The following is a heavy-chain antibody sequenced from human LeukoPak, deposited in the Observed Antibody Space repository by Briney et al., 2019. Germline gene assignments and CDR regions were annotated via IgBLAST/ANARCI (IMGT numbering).Heavy chain of an antibody. J-gene: IGHJ4*02. D-gene: IGHD4-17*01. CDR3: ARHGSYGHFDY. CDR2: IYYSGST. CDR1: GGSISSYY. V-gene: IGHV4-59*08. Sequence: SETLSLTCTVSGGSISSYYWSWIRQPPGKGLEWIGYIYYSGSTNYNPSLKSRVTISVDTSKNQFSLKLSSVTAADTAVYYCARHGSYGHFDYWGQGTLVTVSS.